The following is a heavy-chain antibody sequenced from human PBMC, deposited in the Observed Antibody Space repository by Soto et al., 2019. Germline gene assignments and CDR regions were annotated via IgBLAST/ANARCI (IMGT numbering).Heavy chain of an antibody. V-gene: IGHV1-46*01. Sequence: QVQLVQSGAEVKKPGASVKLSCRTSGYTFTHYYIHWVRQAPGQGLEWLAIINPASGSTNYAQDFQGRVTLTMDTSTTTVHMELSGLRAEDTALFYCARDLAAGDHWGQGTLVTVSS. D-gene: IGHD6-13*01. J-gene: IGHJ4*02. CDR2: INPASGST. CDR1: GYTFTHYY. CDR3: ARDLAAGDH.